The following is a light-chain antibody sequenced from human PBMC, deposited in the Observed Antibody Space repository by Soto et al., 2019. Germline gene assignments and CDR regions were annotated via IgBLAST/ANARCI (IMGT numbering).Light chain of an antibody. J-gene: IGKJ1*01. CDR1: DNIAPW. CDR3: QHYNSFSRT. V-gene: IGKV1-5*03. CDR2: KAA. Sequence: DIQMTQSPSTLSASVGDRVAITCRASDNIAPWVAWYQQKPGKAPKLLIYKAANLADEVPSRFAGSGSGTDFTLTITRLQPDDFAPYYCQHYNSFSRTFGQGTKVDI.